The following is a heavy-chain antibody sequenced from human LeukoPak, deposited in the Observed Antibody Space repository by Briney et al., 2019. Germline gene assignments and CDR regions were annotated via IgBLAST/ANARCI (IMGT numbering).Heavy chain of an antibody. D-gene: IGHD6-13*01. CDR3: ASPQDLDIATTGPNAFDI. CDR2: IYPGDSET. J-gene: IGHJ3*02. Sequence: TGESLKISCKGSGYSFTSYWIGWVRQMPGKGLEWMGIIYPGDSETRYSPSFQGQVTISVDKSISTAYSQWSSLKASDTAMYYCASPQDLDIATTGPNAFDIWGQGTMVTVFS. V-gene: IGHV5-51*01. CDR1: GYSFTSYW.